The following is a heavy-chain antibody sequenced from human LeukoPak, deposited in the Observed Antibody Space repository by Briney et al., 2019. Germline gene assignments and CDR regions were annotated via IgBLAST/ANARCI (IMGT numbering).Heavy chain of an antibody. V-gene: IGHV4-34*01. CDR1: GGSFSGYY. J-gene: IGHJ6*03. Sequence: SETLSLTCAVYGGSFSGYYWSWIRQPPGKGLEWIGEINHSGSTNYNPSLKRRVTISVDTSKNQFSLKLSSVAAADTAVYYCARELRGSYPRGLGYYYYMDVWGKGTTVTVSS. CDR3: ARELRGSYPRGLGYYYYMDV. CDR2: INHSGST. D-gene: IGHD1-26*01.